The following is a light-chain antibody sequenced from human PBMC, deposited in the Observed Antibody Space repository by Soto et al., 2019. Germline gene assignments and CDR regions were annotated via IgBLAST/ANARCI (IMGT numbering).Light chain of an antibody. Sequence: QSALTQPASVSGSPGQSITISCTGTNSDVGGYNYVSWYQQHPGKAPKLMIYEVSNWPSGVSNRFSGSKSGNTASLTISGLQAEDEADYYCSSYTSNSTLVVFGGGTKVTV. J-gene: IGLJ2*01. CDR2: EVS. V-gene: IGLV2-14*01. CDR1: NSDVGGYNY. CDR3: SSYTSNSTLVV.